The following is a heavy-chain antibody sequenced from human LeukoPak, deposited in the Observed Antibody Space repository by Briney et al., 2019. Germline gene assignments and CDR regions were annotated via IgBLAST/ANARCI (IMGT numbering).Heavy chain of an antibody. CDR2: ISVYNGNT. D-gene: IGHD2-15*01. CDR3: ARGYCSGGRCYDILNYQYGMDV. Sequence: ASVKVSCKVSGNTLTEIPMHCVRQAPGQGPEWMGWISVYNGNTNYAQRLQGRVTMTTDTSTSTAYMELRSLRSDDTAVYYCARGYCSGGRCYDILNYQYGMDVWGQGTTVTVSS. J-gene: IGHJ6*02. V-gene: IGHV1-18*01. CDR1: GNTLTEIP.